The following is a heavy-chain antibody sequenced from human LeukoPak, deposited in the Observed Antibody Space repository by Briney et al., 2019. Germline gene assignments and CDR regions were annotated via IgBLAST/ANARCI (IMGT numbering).Heavy chain of an antibody. V-gene: IGHV3-74*01. CDR3: ARDFAGDRDY. Sequence: GGSLRLSCAASGFTFSSYAMSWVRQAPGKGLVWVARINPNGITTTYTDSVKGRFTISRDNAKNTLYLQMNSLRVEDTAVYYCARDFAGDRDYWGQGTLVTVSS. CDR1: GFTFSSYA. CDR2: INPNGITT. D-gene: IGHD4-17*01. J-gene: IGHJ4*02.